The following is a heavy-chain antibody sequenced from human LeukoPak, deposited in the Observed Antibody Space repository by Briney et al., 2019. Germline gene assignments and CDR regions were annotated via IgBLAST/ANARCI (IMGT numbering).Heavy chain of an antibody. D-gene: IGHD3-10*01. CDR1: GGTFISYA. CDR3: ARENYYCSGRHTTGYYYYGMDV. CDR2: IIPIFGTA. J-gene: IGHJ6*04. V-gene: IGHV1-69*13. Sequence: SVKVSCKASGGTFISYAISWVRQAPGQGLEWMGGIIPIFGTANYAQKFQGRVTITADESTSTAYMELSSLRSEDTAVYYCARENYYCSGRHTTGYYYYGMDVWGKGTTVTVSS.